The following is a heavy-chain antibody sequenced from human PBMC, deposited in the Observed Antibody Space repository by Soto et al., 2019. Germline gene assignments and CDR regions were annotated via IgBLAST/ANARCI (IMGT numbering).Heavy chain of an antibody. CDR1: GFTFSSHT. J-gene: IGHJ4*02. D-gene: IGHD1-26*01. CDR3: ASDWGADYYFDY. CDR2: ISSSSSYI. Sequence: EVQLVESGGGLVKPGGSLRLSCAASGFTFSSHTMNWVRQAPGKGLEWVSSISSSSSYIYYADSVKGRCTISRDNAKKSLYLQTNGLRSEDTAVYYCASDWGADYYFDYWGQGTLVSFS. V-gene: IGHV3-21*01.